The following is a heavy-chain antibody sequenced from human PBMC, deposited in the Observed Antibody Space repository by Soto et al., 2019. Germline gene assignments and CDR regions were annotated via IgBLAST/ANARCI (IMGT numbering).Heavy chain of an antibody. V-gene: IGHV3-30-3*01. D-gene: IGHD3-22*01. CDR3: ARTGYDSSGYFVEYYFDY. CDR2: ISNDGSNP. CDR1: GFTFSNYA. Sequence: QVQLVESGGGVVQPERSLRLSCAASGFTFSNYAMHWFRQARGTGLEWVAVISNDGSNPYYADSVKGRFTISRDNSKNTLYLQMNSLRPEDTAVYYCARTGYDSSGYFVEYYFDYWGQGTLVTVSS. J-gene: IGHJ4*02.